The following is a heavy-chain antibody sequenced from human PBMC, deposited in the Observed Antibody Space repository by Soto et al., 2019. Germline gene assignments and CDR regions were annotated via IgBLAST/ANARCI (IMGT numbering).Heavy chain of an antibody. D-gene: IGHD6-13*01. CDR1: GYSFTSYW. J-gene: IGHJ6*02. CDR3: ARSPGAGTPYYYYYCGMDV. Sequence: GESLKISCKGSGYSFTSYWIGWVRQMPGKGLEWMGIIYPGDSDTRYSPSFQGQVTISADKSISTAYLQWSSLKASDTAMYYCARSPGAGTPYYYYYCGMDVWGQGTTVTVSS. V-gene: IGHV5-51*01. CDR2: IYPGDSDT.